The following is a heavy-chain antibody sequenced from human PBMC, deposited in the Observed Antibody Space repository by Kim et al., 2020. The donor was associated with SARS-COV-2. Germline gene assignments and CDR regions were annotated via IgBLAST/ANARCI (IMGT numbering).Heavy chain of an antibody. CDR3: ARSELRYFDWLLDY. Sequence: SVKVSCKASGGTFSSYAISWVRQAPGQGLEWMGGIIPIFGTANYAQKFQGRVTITADESTSTAYMELSSLRSEDTAVYYCARSELRYFDWLLDYWGQGTLVTVSS. CDR2: IIPIFGTA. J-gene: IGHJ4*02. D-gene: IGHD3-9*01. V-gene: IGHV1-69*13. CDR1: GGTFSSYA.